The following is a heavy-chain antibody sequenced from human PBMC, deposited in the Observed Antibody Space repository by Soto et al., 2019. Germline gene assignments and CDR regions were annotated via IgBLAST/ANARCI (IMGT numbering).Heavy chain of an antibody. J-gene: IGHJ4*02. V-gene: IGHV3-48*01. CDR3: ARDYYKYYDSSGYYRSPAY. Sequence: PGGSLRLSCAASGFTFSTYNMNWVRQAPGKGLEWVSYISSSGSTIYYADSVRGRFTISRDNAKNSLYLQMNSLRAEDTAVYYCARDYYKYYDSSGYYRSPAYWGQGTLVTVSS. D-gene: IGHD3-22*01. CDR1: GFTFSTYN. CDR2: ISSSGSTI.